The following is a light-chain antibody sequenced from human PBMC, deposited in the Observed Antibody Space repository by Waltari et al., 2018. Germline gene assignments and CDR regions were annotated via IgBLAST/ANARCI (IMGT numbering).Light chain of an antibody. CDR2: KGI. CDR1: PGSVSGTSY. CDR3: SMYMGSGVWV. J-gene: IGLJ3*02. V-gene: IGLV8-61*01. Sequence: QTVVTQEPSLSVSPGGIVTPTCALSPGSVSGTSYPTWYQQTPGQPPRTLVYKGISRSSGVPDRFSGSILGNTAALTITGAQADDESDYYCSMYMGSGVWVFGGGTKLTVL.